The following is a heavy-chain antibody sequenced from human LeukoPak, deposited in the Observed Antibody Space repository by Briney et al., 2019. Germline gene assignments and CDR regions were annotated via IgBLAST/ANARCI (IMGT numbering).Heavy chain of an antibody. CDR2: IVVGSGNT. V-gene: IGHV1-58*01. Sequence: SVKVSCKASGFTFTSPAVQWVRQARGQRLEWIGWIVVGSGNTNYAQKFQERVTITRDMSTSTAYMELSSLRSEDTAVYYCAADIGSSSWDYWGQGTLVTVSS. D-gene: IGHD6-13*01. CDR3: AADIGSSSWDY. J-gene: IGHJ4*02. CDR1: GFTFTSPA.